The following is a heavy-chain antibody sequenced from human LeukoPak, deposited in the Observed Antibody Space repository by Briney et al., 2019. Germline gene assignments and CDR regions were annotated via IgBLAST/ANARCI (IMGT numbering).Heavy chain of an antibody. D-gene: IGHD1-7*01. CDR1: GFAFSSYW. V-gene: IGHV3-7*01. CDR3: ARANRYNWNYEPYYFDY. CDR2: IKQDGSEK. Sequence: TGGSLRLSCAASGFAFSSYWMSWVRQAPGKGLQWVANIKQDGSEKYYVDSVKGRFTISRDNAKNSLYLQMNSLRAEDTAVYYCARANRYNWNYEPYYFDYWGQGTLVTVSS. J-gene: IGHJ4*02.